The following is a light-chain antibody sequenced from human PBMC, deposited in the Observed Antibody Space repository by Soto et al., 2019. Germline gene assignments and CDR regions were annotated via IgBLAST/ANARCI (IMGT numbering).Light chain of an antibody. J-gene: IGLJ1*01. CDR1: TSDIGASNF. Sequence: QSALTQPPSVSGSPGQSITVSCTGTTSDIGASNFVSWYQHLPGRAPKLIIFEATHRPSGVSDRFSGSKAGITASLTISGLQAEDEAEYYCSSYTNINTRACVFGTGTKLTVL. V-gene: IGLV2-14*01. CDR2: EAT. CDR3: SSYTNINTRACV.